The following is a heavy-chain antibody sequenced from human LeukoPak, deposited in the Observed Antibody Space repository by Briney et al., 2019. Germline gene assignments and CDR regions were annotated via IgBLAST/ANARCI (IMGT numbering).Heavy chain of an antibody. CDR1: GFTFSSYA. Sequence: GRSLRLSCAASGFTFSSYAMHWVHQAPGKGLEWVAVISYDGSNKYYADSVKGRFTISRDNSKNTLCLQMNSLRAEDTAVYYCARGLGVVGYNFYYGMDVWGQGTTVTVSS. CDR3: ARGLGVVGYNFYYGMDV. J-gene: IGHJ6*02. D-gene: IGHD5-24*01. V-gene: IGHV3-30-3*01. CDR2: ISYDGSNK.